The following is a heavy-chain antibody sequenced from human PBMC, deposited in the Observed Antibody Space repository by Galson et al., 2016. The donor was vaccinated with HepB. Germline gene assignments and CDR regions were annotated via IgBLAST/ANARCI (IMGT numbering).Heavy chain of an antibody. D-gene: IGHD2-15*01. CDR2: ISGSGGST. CDR1: GISFSSYV. V-gene: IGHV3-23*01. CDR3: TNYCGASSCYSGHVY. Sequence: SLRLSCAASGISFSSYVMTWVRQAPGKGLEWVSAISGSGGSTYYAGSVKGRFTISTDNSKNTLYLQMNSLRAEDTALYYCTNYCGASSCYSGHVYWGQETLVTVSS. J-gene: IGHJ4*02.